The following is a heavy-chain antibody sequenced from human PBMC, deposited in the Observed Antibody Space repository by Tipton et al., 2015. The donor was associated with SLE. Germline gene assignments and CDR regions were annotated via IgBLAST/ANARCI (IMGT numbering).Heavy chain of an antibody. D-gene: IGHD1-26*01. CDR2: ISGSGNTK. V-gene: IGHV3-48*03. CDR1: GFILSGHE. Sequence: SLRLSCAASGFILSGHEMNWVRQAPGKGLEWIAYISGSGNTKYYADSVRGRFAISRDNAESSVSLQMNSLRAEDTAVYYCARAVGATWFPFDYWGQGTLVTVSS. J-gene: IGHJ4*02. CDR3: ARAVGATWFPFDY.